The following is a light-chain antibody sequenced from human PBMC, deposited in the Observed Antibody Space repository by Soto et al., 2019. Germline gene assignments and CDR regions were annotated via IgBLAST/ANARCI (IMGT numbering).Light chain of an antibody. V-gene: IGKV1-39*01. Sequence: DIQATQSPSSLSAAVGDSVTITCRASQNIDTFLNLYQQKPGKAPELLIYAASSLQSGGPSRFSGSGSGTDFTITSSSLYPEDSATYYCQQSDNLPPWKFGQGTKVEIK. CDR2: AAS. CDR3: QQSDNLPPWK. CDR1: QNIDTF. J-gene: IGKJ1*01.